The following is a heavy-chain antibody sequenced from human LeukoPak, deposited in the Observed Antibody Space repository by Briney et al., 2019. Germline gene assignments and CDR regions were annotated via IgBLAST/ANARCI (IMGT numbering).Heavy chain of an antibody. J-gene: IGHJ4*02. Sequence: PGGSLRLSCAASGFTFSSYAMRWVRQPPGKGLEWVAVISYDGSNKYYADSVKGRFTISRDNSKNTLYLQMNSLRAEDTAVYYCARDDVEGKAVAGTGYVDYWGQKTLVTVSS. CDR3: ARDDVEGKAVAGTGYVDY. D-gene: IGHD6-19*01. V-gene: IGHV3-30*04. CDR1: GFTFSSYA. CDR2: ISYDGSNK.